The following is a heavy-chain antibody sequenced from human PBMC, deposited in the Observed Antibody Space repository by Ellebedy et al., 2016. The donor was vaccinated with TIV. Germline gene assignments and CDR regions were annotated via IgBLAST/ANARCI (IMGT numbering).Heavy chain of an antibody. D-gene: IGHD3-10*01. CDR3: AAAYYGSGSYRISADY. CDR1: GGSISSYY. CDR2: IYYSGST. V-gene: IGHV4-59*01. J-gene: IGHJ4*02. Sequence: SETLSLTRTVSGGSISSYYWSWIRQPPGKGLEWIGYIYYSGSTNYNPSLKSRVTISVDTSKNQFSLKLSSVTAADTAVYYCAAAYYGSGSYRISADYWGQGTLVTVSS.